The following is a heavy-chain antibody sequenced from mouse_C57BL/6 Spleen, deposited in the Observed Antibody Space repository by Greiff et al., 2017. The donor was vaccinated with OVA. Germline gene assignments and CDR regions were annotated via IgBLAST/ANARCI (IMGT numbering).Heavy chain of an antibody. CDR1: GFTFSDYG. CDR3: ARPGVTAYYDAMDY. CDR2: ISSGSSTI. J-gene: IGHJ4*01. V-gene: IGHV5-17*01. D-gene: IGHD2-2*01. Sequence: EVQGVESGGGLVKPGGSLKLSCAASGFTFSDYGMHWVRQAPEKGLEWVAYISSGSSTIYYADTVKGRFTISRDNAKDTLFLQMTSLRSEDTAMYYCARPGVTAYYDAMDYWGLGTSVTVSS.